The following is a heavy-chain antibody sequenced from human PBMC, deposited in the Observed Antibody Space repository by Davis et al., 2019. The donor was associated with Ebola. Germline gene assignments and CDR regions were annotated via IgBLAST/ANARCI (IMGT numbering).Heavy chain of an antibody. CDR2: IKEDGSAK. CDR3: ARDDYGYSH. D-gene: IGHD5-18*01. V-gene: IGHV3-7*03. CDR1: GFTFSRYW. J-gene: IGHJ4*02. Sequence: GESLKISCAASGFTFSRYWMSWVRQAPGKGLEWVANIKEDGSAKYYVDSVKGRFTISRDNAENSLFLQMNNLRAEDMAVYYCARDDYGYSHWGQGSLVTVSS.